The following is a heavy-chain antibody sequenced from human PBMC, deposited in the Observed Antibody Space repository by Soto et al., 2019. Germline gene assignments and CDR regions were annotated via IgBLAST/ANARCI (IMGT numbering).Heavy chain of an antibody. CDR2: ITGSGGST. CDR3: AKDVYNNSPIGGMDV. Sequence: GGSLRLSCAASGIIFSNYAMSWVRQAPGKGLEWVSAITGSGGSTKSADSVKGWFTISRDNSKNTLYLQMNSLRAEDTAVYYCAKDVYNNSPIGGMDVWGQGTTVTVSS. V-gene: IGHV3-23*01. CDR1: GIIFSNYA. D-gene: IGHD4-4*01. J-gene: IGHJ6*02.